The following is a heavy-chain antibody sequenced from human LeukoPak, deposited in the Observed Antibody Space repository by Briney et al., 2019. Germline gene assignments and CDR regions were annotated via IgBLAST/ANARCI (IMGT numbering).Heavy chain of an antibody. CDR1: GFTSSSYA. V-gene: IGHV3-23*01. Sequence: PGGSLRLSCAASGFTSSSYAMSWVRQAPGKGLEWVSAISGSGGSTYYADSVKGRFTISRDNSKNTLYLQMNSLRAEDTAVYYCAKVQDYGDLPYYYGMDVWGQGTTVTVSS. D-gene: IGHD4-17*01. CDR3: AKVQDYGDLPYYYGMDV. J-gene: IGHJ6*02. CDR2: ISGSGGST.